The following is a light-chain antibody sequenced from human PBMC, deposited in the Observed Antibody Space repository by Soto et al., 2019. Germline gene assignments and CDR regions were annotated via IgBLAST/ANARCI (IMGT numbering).Light chain of an antibody. V-gene: IGKV3D-15*01. CDR1: QSLGSGY. J-gene: IGKJ1*01. CDR3: QQYNNWPA. CDR2: GTS. Sequence: IVLTQSPGTLSLSPGERATLSCRASQSLGSGYLAWYQHKAGQAPRLLIYGTSTRATGIPDRFSGSGSGTEFTLTISSLQSEDFAVYYCQQYNNWPAFGQGTKVDNK.